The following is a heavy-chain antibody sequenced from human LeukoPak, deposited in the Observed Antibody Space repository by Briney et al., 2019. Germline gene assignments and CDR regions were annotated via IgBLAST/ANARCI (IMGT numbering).Heavy chain of an antibody. Sequence: SETLSLTCTVSGGSISIYYWSWIRQPPGKGLEWIGYIYNSGSTNYNPSLKSRVTISVDTSKNQFSLKLSSVTAADTAVYYCARHVSAYSSGLPYYMDVWGKGTTVTVSS. V-gene: IGHV4-59*08. CDR1: GGSISIYY. CDR3: ARHVSAYSSGLPYYMDV. CDR2: IYNSGST. D-gene: IGHD6-19*01. J-gene: IGHJ6*03.